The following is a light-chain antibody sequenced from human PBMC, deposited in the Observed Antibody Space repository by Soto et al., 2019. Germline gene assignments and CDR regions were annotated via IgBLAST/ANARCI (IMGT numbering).Light chain of an antibody. J-gene: IGLJ1*01. CDR1: SSDVGGYKY. CDR2: EVS. V-gene: IGLV2-14*01. CDR3: CSFTSSNTHV. Sequence: QSALTQPASVSGSPGQSITISCTGTSSDVGGYKYVSWYQQHPGKAPKLLIYEVSDRPSGVSNRFSGSKSGNTASLTISGLQAEDEADYYCCSFTSSNTHVFGAGTKVTVL.